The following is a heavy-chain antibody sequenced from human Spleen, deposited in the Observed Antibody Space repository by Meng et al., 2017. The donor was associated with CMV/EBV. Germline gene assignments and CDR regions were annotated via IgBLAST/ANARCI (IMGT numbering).Heavy chain of an antibody. D-gene: IGHD2-2*01. J-gene: IGHJ3*02. CDR2: KKEDGTTK. V-gene: IGHV3-7*01. CDR1: GFPFSSYW. CDR3: ARNLPAALGSFDI. Sequence: GGSLRLSCVGSGFPFSSYWMTWVRQAPGKGLEWVANKKEDGTTKNYVDSVKGRFTISRDNAKNSVYLQMSSLRVEDTAMYYCARNLPAALGSFDIWGQGTMVTVSS.